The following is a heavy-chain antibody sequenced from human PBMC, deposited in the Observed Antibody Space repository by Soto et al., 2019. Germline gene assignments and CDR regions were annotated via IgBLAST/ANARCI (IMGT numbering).Heavy chain of an antibody. D-gene: IGHD3-3*01. J-gene: IGHJ5*02. V-gene: IGHV3-48*02. CDR2: ISSSSSTI. Sequence: GGSLRLSCAASGFTFSSYSMNWVRQAPGKGLEWVSYISSSSSTIYYADSVKGRFTISRDNAKNSLYLQMNSLRDEDTAVYYCAALAIWSGYHSDPFDPWGQGTLVTVSS. CDR3: AALAIWSGYHSDPFDP. CDR1: GFTFSSYS.